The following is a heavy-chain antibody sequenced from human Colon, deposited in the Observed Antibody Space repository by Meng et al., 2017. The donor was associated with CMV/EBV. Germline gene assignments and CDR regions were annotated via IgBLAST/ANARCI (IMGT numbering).Heavy chain of an antibody. J-gene: IGHJ6*02. D-gene: IGHD3-3*01. CDR1: GFTVSTYS. CDR3: ARDSPITIFGVVITDIYYYYGMDV. Sequence: GESLKISCEASGFTVSTYSLNWVRQAPGKGLEWISSISFSGTHIYYADSVKGRFTISRDNDKNSLYLQMNSLRAEDTAVYYCARDSPITIFGVVITDIYYYYGMDVWGQGTTVTVSS. CDR2: ISFSGTHI. V-gene: IGHV3-21*01.